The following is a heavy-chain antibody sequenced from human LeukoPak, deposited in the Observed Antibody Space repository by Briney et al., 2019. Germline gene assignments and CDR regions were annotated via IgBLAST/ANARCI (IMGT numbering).Heavy chain of an antibody. D-gene: IGHD3-3*01. V-gene: IGHV3-30*18. CDR3: AKDMSDFWSGHAFDI. CDR2: ISYDGSTK. J-gene: IGHJ3*02. Sequence: PGGSLRLSCAASGLTFNNYGMHWVRQAPGKGLEWVAVISYDGSTKYYADSVKGRFTISRDNSKNTLYLQMNSLRAEDMALYYCAKDMSDFWSGHAFDIWGQGTMVTVSS. CDR1: GLTFNNYG.